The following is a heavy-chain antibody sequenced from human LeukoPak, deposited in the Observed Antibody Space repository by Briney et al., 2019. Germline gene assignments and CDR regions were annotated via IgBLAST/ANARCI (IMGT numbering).Heavy chain of an antibody. CDR3: AKDIHIGHGSGWPES. CDR1: GFTFGEYG. Sequence: GGSLRLSCVGSGFTFGEYGMHWVRQLPGKGLEWVSHITWDGGSTYYAGSVKGRFTISRDNSKNSLYLQMNSLGAEDTALYYCAKDIHIGHGSGWPESWGQGTLVTVSS. D-gene: IGHD6-19*01. J-gene: IGHJ5*02. CDR2: ITWDGGST. V-gene: IGHV3-43D*03.